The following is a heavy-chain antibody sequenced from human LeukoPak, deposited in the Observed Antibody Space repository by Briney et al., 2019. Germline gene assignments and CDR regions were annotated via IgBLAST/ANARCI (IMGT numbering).Heavy chain of an antibody. CDR2: IIPIFGIA. V-gene: IGHV1-69*04. D-gene: IGHD5-18*01. Sequence: SVKVSCKASGGTFSSYAICWVRQPPGQGLELVGRIIPIFGIANCAQKFQGRVTITADKSTSTAYMELSSLRSEDTAVYYCAVDTAMLPFDYWGQGTLVTVSS. J-gene: IGHJ4*02. CDR3: AVDTAMLPFDY. CDR1: GGTFSSYA.